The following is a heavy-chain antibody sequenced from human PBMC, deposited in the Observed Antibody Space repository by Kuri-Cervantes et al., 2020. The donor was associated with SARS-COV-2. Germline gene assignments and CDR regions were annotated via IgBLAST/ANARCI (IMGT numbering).Heavy chain of an antibody. CDR3: ARDCVYTSSSWFDP. Sequence: ETLSLTCAASGVTFSDYYMNWVRQAPGKGLEGVSSISGYSTIYYADSVKGRFTISRDYAKNSLYLQMNSLRAEDTAVYYCARDCVYTSSSWFDPWGQGTLVTVSS. CDR1: GVTFSDYY. J-gene: IGHJ5*02. D-gene: IGHD6-6*01. CDR2: ISGYSTI. V-gene: IGHV3-69-1*01.